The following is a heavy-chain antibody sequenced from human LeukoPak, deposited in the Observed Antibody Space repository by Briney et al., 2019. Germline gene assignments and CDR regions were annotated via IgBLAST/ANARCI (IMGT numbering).Heavy chain of an antibody. CDR1: GGSMSHYY. Sequence: TSETLSLTCTVSGGSMSHYYWSWIRQPPGKGLEWIGYIYYLGSTNYKPPLKSRVTISIDTSKSQFSLRLNSVTAADTAVYYCARTGETFFDYWGQGTLVTVSS. CDR2: IYYLGST. J-gene: IGHJ4*02. CDR3: ARTGETFFDY. D-gene: IGHD1-1*01. V-gene: IGHV4-59*12.